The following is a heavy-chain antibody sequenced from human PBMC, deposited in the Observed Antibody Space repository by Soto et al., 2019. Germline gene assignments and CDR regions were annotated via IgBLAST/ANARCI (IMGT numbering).Heavy chain of an antibody. J-gene: IGHJ4*02. CDR1: GFTFSNFG. D-gene: IGHD2-15*01. CDR2: ISHDGRSK. Sequence: FLRLSCAPSGFTFSNFGIHWFRQAPGKELGGVSVISHDGRSKFCVDSEKGRFTISRDNSKNTLSLQLNSQRTEDTAVYYCAKDRGYCASHSCYSGHDFDTWGPGTMVTVYS. CDR3: AKDRGYCASHSCYSGHDFDT. V-gene: IGHV3-30*18.